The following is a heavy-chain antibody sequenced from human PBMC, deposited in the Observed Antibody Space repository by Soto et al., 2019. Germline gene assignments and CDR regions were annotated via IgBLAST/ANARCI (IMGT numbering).Heavy chain of an antibody. D-gene: IGHD6-13*01. CDR2: INYRRTT. J-gene: IGHJ4*02. CDR1: GGPVINGDSY. Sequence: QVQLQESGPGLVKPSQTLSLTCTVSGGPVINGDSYLNWIRQHPEKGLEWMGYINYRRTTNYNAALKSRILISVDTSKNPFSLRLTSVTAADTAVYYCARDAPGAAPYWGQGTRVTVSS. V-gene: IGHV4-31*03. CDR3: ARDAPGAAPY.